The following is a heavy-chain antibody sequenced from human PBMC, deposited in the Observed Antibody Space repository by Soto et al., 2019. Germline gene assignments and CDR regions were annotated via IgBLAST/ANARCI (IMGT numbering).Heavy chain of an antibody. CDR2: IIPTSGTP. D-gene: IGHD4-4*01. V-gene: IGHV1-69*06. J-gene: IGHJ5*02. Sequence: QVHLVQSGAEVKKPGSSVRVSCKASGDNLITHETTCVRQDPGQGLEWLGGIIPTSGTPDNATKFQGRLTLPADRSKSTVSMELSRLRTDDTDLFFCARKVGHYSNALFFLITWGQGTLVIVSS. CDR3: ARKVGHYSNALFFLIT. CDR1: GDNLITHE.